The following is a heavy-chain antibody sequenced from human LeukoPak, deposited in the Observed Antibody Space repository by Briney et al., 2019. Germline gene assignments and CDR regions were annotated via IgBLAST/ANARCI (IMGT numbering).Heavy chain of an antibody. Sequence: SETLSLTWTVSGGSISSSSYYWGWIRQPPGKGPEWIGSIYNSGSTYHNPSLKSRVTISIDTSKNQFSLNLRSVTAADSAVYYCARHSSGYYYSPFDYWGQGRLVTVSS. V-gene: IGHV4-39*01. CDR3: ARHSSGYYYSPFDY. CDR2: IYNSGST. J-gene: IGHJ4*02. CDR1: GGSISSSSYY. D-gene: IGHD3-22*01.